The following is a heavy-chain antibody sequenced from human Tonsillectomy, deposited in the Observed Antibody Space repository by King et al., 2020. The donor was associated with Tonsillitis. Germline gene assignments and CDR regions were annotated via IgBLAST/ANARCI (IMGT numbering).Heavy chain of an antibody. CDR1: GGSISSYY. CDR2: IFYSESA. V-gene: IGHV4-59*01. Sequence: QMQLQESGPGLVKPSETLSLTCTVSGGSISSYYWSWIRQPPGKGLEWIGYIFYSESAFYNPSLRRRVTISIDTSKNQFSLRLSSVTAADTAVYYCAREGGKYSGYDYWGQGTLVTVSS. CDR3: AREGGKYSGYDY. J-gene: IGHJ4*02. D-gene: IGHD5-12*01.